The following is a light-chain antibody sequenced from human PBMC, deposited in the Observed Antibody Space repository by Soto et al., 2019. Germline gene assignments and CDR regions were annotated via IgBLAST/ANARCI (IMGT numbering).Light chain of an antibody. J-gene: IGLJ1*01. V-gene: IGLV2-14*01. CDR1: SSDVGGYDY. Sequence: QSVLTQPASVSGSPGQSITISCTGTSSDVGGYDYVSWYQHYPGKAPKLMIHDVSNRPSGVSNRFSGSKSGGTASLTISGLQAEDEADYYCSSYTSSGHFVFGTGTKVTVL. CDR2: DVS. CDR3: SSYTSSGHFV.